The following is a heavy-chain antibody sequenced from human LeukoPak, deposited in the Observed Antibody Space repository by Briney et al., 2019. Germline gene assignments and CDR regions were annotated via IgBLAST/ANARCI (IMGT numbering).Heavy chain of an antibody. CDR3: ARDSRVVTGSYYFDY. CDR1: GFTFSNYN. V-gene: IGHV3-21*01. J-gene: IGHJ4*02. D-gene: IGHD2-21*02. CDR2: ISTSSSYI. Sequence: GGSLRLSCAASGFTFSNYNMNWVRQAPGKGLEWVSSISTSSSYIYYADSVKGRFTISRDNAKNSLYLQMNSLRAEDTAVYYCARDSRVVTGSYYFDYWGQGNLVTVSS.